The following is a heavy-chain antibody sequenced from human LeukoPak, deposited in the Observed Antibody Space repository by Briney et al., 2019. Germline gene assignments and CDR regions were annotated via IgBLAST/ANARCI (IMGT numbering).Heavy chain of an antibody. CDR3: ARRDAGSSWYENYFDY. V-gene: IGHV4-59*08. Sequence: PSETLSLTCTVSGGSTSSYYWSWIRQPPGKGLEWIGYIYYSGSTNYNPSLKSRVTISVDTSKNQFSLKLSSVTAADTAVYYCARRDAGSSWYENYFDYWGQGTLVTVSS. CDR2: IYYSGST. CDR1: GGSTSSYY. J-gene: IGHJ4*02. D-gene: IGHD6-13*01.